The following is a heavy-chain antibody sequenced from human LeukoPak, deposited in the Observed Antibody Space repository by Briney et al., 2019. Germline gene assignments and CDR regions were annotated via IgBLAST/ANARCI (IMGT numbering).Heavy chain of an antibody. J-gene: IGHJ4*02. D-gene: IGHD5-24*01. Sequence: RGSLRLSCAASGFTFSNSLMHWVRQVPGKGLVWVARIDTDGSTTHYADSVKGRFTISRDNGKNTLYLQMNRLRAEDTAVYYCVRDRDGYNYWGQGTLVTVSS. CDR3: VRDRDGYNY. V-gene: IGHV3-74*01. CDR1: GFTFSNSL. CDR2: IDTDGSTT.